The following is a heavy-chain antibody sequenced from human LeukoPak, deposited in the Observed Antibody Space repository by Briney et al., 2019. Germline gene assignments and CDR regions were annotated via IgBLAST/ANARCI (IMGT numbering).Heavy chain of an antibody. CDR3: THCSSTSCYAGNWFDP. Sequence: GGSLRLSCAASGFTFSSYAMSWVRQAPGKGLEWVGFIRSKAYGGTTEYAASVKGRFTISRDDSKSIAYLQMNSLKTEDTAVYYCTHCSSTSCYAGNWFDPWGQGTLVTVSS. J-gene: IGHJ5*02. V-gene: IGHV3-49*04. CDR2: IRSKAYGGTT. D-gene: IGHD2-2*01. CDR1: GFTFSSYA.